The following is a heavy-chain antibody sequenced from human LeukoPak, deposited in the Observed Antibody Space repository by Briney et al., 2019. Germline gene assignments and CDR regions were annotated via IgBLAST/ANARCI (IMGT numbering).Heavy chain of an antibody. CDR2: IYPGDSDT. D-gene: IGHD2-15*01. Sequence: GESLKISCKGSGYSFTSYWIGWVRQMPGKGLEWMGIIYPGDSDTRYSPSFQGQVTISADKSISTAYLQWSSPKASDTAMYYCARRAHCSGGSCRPLNWFDPWGQGTLVTVSS. CDR3: ARRAHCSGGSCRPLNWFDP. CDR1: GYSFTSYW. J-gene: IGHJ5*02. V-gene: IGHV5-51*01.